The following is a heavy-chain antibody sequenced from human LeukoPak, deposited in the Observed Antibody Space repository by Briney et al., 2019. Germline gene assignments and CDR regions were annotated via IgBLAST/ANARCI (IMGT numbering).Heavy chain of an antibody. J-gene: IGHJ4*02. CDR1: GFIFDDYA. CDR3: TKDDAPHRSRYSGSYPDY. CDR2: ITWNSGRI. Sequence: GGSLRLSCSASGFIFDDYAMHWVRQAPGKGLEWVSGITWNSGRIGYADSVKGRFTISRDNAKNSLYLQMNSLRPEDTALYYCTKDDAPHRSRYSGSYPDYWGQGTLVTVSS. V-gene: IGHV3-9*01. D-gene: IGHD1-26*01.